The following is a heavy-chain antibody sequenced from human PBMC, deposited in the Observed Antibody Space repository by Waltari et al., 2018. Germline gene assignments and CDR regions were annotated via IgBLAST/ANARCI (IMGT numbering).Heavy chain of an antibody. CDR3: ARNGGGSFYYYYYRDV. Sequence: QVQLVQSGAEVKKPGASVKVSCKASGYTFTSYDINWVRQATGQGLEWMGWMNPNSGNTGYAQKFQGRVTMTRNTSISTAYMELSSLRAEDTAVYYCARNGGGSFYYYYYRDVWGKGTTVTVSS. D-gene: IGHD3-16*01. J-gene: IGHJ6*03. V-gene: IGHV1-8*01. CDR2: MNPNSGNT. CDR1: GYTFTSYD.